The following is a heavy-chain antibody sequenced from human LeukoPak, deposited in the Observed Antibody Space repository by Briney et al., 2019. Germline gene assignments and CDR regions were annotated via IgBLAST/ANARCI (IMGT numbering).Heavy chain of an antibody. Sequence: GGSLRLSCAASGFTFSSYAMHWVRQAPGKGLEWVAATSSSDAGTYHADSVRGRFTISRDNSKNTLYLQMNSLRAEDAAVYFCAKAPVTSCRGAYCYPFDSWGQGTLVTVSS. V-gene: IGHV3-23*01. CDR1: GFTFSSYA. CDR3: AKAPVTSCRGAYCYPFDS. CDR2: TSSSDAGT. J-gene: IGHJ4*02. D-gene: IGHD2-21*01.